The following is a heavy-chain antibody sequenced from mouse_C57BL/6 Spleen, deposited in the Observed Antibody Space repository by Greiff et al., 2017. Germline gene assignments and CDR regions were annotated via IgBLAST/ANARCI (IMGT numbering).Heavy chain of an antibody. D-gene: IGHD4-1*01. CDR1: GFTFSDSG. V-gene: IGHV5-17*01. CDR2: ISSGSSTI. Sequence: EVHLVESGGGLVKPGGSLKLSCAASGFTFSDSGMHWVRQAPEQGLEWVAYISSGSSTIYYADTVKGRFTIARDNAKNTLFLQMTSLRSEDTAMYYCARIGTGPFDYWGQGTTLTVSS. CDR3: ARIGTGPFDY. J-gene: IGHJ2*01.